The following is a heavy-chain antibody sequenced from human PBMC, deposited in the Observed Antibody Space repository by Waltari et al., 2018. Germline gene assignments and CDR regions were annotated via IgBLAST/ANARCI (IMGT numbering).Heavy chain of an antibody. Sequence: QVQLVQSGAEVKKPGSSVKVSCKASGGTFSSYAISWVRQAPGQGLEWLGRIIHRFGTANYAQKVQGRVTITADESMSTAYMELSSLRSEDTAVYYCARSERDIVVVPAAISWFDPWGQGTLVTVSS. CDR1: GGTFSSYA. CDR3: ARSERDIVVVPAAISWFDP. CDR2: IIHRFGTA. D-gene: IGHD2-2*02. J-gene: IGHJ5*02. V-gene: IGHV1-69*18.